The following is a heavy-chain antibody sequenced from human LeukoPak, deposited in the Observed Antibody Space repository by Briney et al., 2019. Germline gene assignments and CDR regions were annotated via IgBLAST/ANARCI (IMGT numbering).Heavy chain of an antibody. J-gene: IGHJ3*02. CDR2: ITSSMRVI. V-gene: IGHV3-48*02. D-gene: IGHD6-19*01. CDR3: ARDQYSGHWYYALDI. Sequence: PGGSLRLSCAASGFTFSSYSMNWVRQAPGKGLEWVSYITSSMRVIYYADSVKGRFTISRDNAKNSLYLQMNSLRDEDTAVYYCARDQYSGHWYYALDIWGQGTMVTVSS. CDR1: GFTFSSYS.